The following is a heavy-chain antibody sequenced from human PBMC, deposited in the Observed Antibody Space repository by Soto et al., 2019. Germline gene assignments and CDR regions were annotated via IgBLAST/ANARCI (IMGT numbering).Heavy chain of an antibody. J-gene: IGHJ5*02. D-gene: IGHD4-17*01. Sequence: GGSLRLSCAASGFTFSSYDMHWVRQAPGKGLEWVAVIWYDGSNKYYADSVKGRFTISRDNSKNTLYLQMNSLRAEDTAVYYCARDGLYGDMYNWFDPWGQGTLVTVSS. CDR3: ARDGLYGDMYNWFDP. CDR2: IWYDGSNK. CDR1: GFTFSSYD. V-gene: IGHV3-33*01.